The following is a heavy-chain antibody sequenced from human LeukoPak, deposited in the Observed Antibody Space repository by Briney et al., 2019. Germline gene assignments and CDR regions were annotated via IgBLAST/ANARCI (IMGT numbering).Heavy chain of an antibody. CDR3: ARGSPGPYYFDY. CDR1: GGSFSGYY. J-gene: IGHJ4*02. Sequence: SETLSLTCAVYGGSFSGYYWSWIRQPPGKGLEWIGEINHSGSTNYNPSLKSRVTISVDTSKNQFSLKLSSVTAAGTAVYYCARGSPGPYYFDYWGQGTLVTVSS. V-gene: IGHV4-34*01. CDR2: INHSGST.